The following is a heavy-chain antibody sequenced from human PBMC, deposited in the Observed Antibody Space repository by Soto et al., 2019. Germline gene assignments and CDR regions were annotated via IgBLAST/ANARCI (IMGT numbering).Heavy chain of an antibody. CDR3: ARGTMVRGSSWFDP. V-gene: IGHV4-31*03. CDR1: GGSISSGCYY. CDR2: IYYSGST. Sequence: SLSLTCTVSGGSISSGCYYWSWIRQHPGKGLEWIGYIYYSGSTYYNPSLKSRVTISVDTSKNQFSLKLSSVTAADTAVYYCARGTMVRGSSWFDPWGQGTLVTVSS. D-gene: IGHD3-10*01. J-gene: IGHJ5*02.